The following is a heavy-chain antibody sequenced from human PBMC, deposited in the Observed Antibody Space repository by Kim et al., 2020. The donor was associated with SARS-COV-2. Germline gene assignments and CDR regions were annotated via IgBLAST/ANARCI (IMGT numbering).Heavy chain of an antibody. V-gene: IGHV3-9*01. D-gene: IGHD6-25*01. J-gene: IGHJ4*02. Sequence: GGSLRLSCAASGFTFDDYAMHWVRQAPGKGLEWVSGISWNSGSIGYADSVKGRFTISRDNAKNSLYLQMNSLRAEDTALYYCAKDMGYSSALTIFDYWGQGTLVTVSS. CDR3: AKDMGYSSALTIFDY. CDR2: ISWNSGSI. CDR1: GFTFDDYA.